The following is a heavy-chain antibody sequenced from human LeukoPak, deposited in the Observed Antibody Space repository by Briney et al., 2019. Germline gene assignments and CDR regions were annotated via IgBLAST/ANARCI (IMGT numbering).Heavy chain of an antibody. V-gene: IGHV4-59*08. J-gene: IGHJ4*02. CDR2: IYYSGST. D-gene: IGHD3-9*01. Sequence: SETLSLTCTVSGGSISSYYWSWNRQPPGKGLEWIGYIYYSGSTNYNPSLKSRVTISVDTSKNQFSLKLSSVTAADTAVYYCARGTRVLRYFDWLLSAFDYWGQGTLVTVSS. CDR3: ARGTRVLRYFDWLLSAFDY. CDR1: GGSISSYY.